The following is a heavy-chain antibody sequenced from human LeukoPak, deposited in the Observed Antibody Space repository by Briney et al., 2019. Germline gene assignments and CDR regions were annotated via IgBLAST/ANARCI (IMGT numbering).Heavy chain of an antibody. CDR3: ARVGIAAAGIWDEVFDF. D-gene: IGHD6-13*01. CDR1: GGSISSGGYS. V-gene: IGHV4-30-2*01. CDR2: IYHSGST. Sequence: SETLSLTCAVSGGSISSGGYSWSWIRQPPGKGLEWIGYIYHSGSTYYNPSLKSRVTISVDRSKNQFSLKLSSVTAADTAVYYCARVGIAAAGIWDEVFDFGGKGKRVPFS. J-gene: IGHJ3*01.